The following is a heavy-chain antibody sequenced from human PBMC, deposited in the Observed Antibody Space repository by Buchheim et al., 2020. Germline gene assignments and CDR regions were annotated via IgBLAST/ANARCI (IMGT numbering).Heavy chain of an antibody. D-gene: IGHD3-3*01. Sequence: EVQLLESGGGLVQPGGSLRLSCAASGFTFSTYAMSWVRQAPGKGLEWVSAISGSGDSTYYADSVKGRFTISRDNSKKTLYLQMNSLTAEVTAVYYCARWRVNFWSCPQGGDYWGQGTL. CDR1: GFTFSTYA. CDR2: ISGSGDST. V-gene: IGHV3-23*01. J-gene: IGHJ4*02. CDR3: ARWRVNFWSCPQGGDY.